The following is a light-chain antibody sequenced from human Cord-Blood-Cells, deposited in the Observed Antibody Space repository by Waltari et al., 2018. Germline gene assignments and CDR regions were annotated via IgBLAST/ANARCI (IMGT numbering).Light chain of an antibody. CDR3: CSYVGSSTWV. Sequence: QSALTQPASVSGSPGQSITISCTGTSSDVGSYNLVSWYQQHPGKAPKLMIYEGGKRASGVSNRFSGSKSGNTASLTISGLQAEDEADYYCCSYVGSSTWVFGGGTKLTVL. CDR1: SSDVGSYNL. CDR2: EGG. J-gene: IGLJ3*02. V-gene: IGLV2-23*01.